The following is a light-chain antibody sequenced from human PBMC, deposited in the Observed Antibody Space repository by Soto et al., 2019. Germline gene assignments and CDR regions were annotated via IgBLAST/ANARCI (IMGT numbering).Light chain of an antibody. CDR3: QQYNSSPFT. V-gene: IGKV1-5*01. Sequence: DIQMTQSPSTLSASVGDRVTITCRASQSISSWLAWYQQKPGKAPKLLIYDASSLESGVPSRFSGSGSGTEFTLTISSLQADDFATYYCQQYNSSPFTFGPGTKVDIK. CDR2: DAS. CDR1: QSISSW. J-gene: IGKJ3*01.